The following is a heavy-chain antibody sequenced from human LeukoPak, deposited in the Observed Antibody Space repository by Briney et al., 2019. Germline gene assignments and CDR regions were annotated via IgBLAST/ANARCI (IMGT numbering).Heavy chain of an antibody. D-gene: IGHD1-26*01. V-gene: IGHV3-7*01. Sequence: GGSLRLSCAASGFTFSSYWMSWVRQAPGKGLEWVANIKQDGSEKYYVDSVKGRFTISRDNAKNSLYLQMNSLRAEDTAVYYCGRGSGSYYGVFDAFDIWGQGTMVTVSS. CDR3: GRGSGSYYGVFDAFDI. J-gene: IGHJ3*02. CDR1: GFTFSSYW. CDR2: IKQDGSEK.